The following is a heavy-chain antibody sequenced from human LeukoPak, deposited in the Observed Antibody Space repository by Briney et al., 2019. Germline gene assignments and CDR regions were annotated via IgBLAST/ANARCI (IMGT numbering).Heavy chain of an antibody. CDR2: ISPGSTTV. CDR1: GFNFNDHG. V-gene: IGHV3-48*01. J-gene: IGHJ4*02. Sequence: GGSLRLSCAASGFNFNDHGMIWVRQAPGKGLEWISYISPGSTTVNSADSVKERFTTSRDKAKSSVFLHMNRLRAEDTALYYCARVRGPTVTTMYFDYWGQGTLVTVPS. CDR3: ARVRGPTVTTMYFDY. D-gene: IGHD4-17*01.